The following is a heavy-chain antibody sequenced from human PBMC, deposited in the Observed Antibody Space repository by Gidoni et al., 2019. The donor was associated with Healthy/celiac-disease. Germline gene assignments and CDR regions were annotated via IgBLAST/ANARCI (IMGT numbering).Heavy chain of an antibody. V-gene: IGHV3-33*01. Sequence: QVQLVESGGGVVQPGRSLRLSCAASGFTFSSYGMHWVRQATGKGLEWVAVIWYDGSNKYYADSVKGRFTISRDNSKNTLYLQMNSLRAEDTAVYYCARGGARFDYWGQGTLVTVSS. CDR3: ARGGARFDY. J-gene: IGHJ4*02. D-gene: IGHD3-10*01. CDR2: IWYDGSNK. CDR1: GFTFSSYG.